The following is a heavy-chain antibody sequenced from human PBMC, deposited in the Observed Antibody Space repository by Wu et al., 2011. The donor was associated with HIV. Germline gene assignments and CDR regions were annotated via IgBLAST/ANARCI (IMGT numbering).Heavy chain of an antibody. CDR1: GGSFNNYA. J-gene: IGHJ6*03. D-gene: IGHD3-10*01. Sequence: QVQLVQSGAELKKPGSSVRVSCKTSGGSFNNYAINWMRQAPGQVLEWMGRIIPVLNRAVYAQQFQGRLIITADTSTTTAYMELISLTSEDTAVYYCAREALGDGESATSPMDVWGKGTTVIVSS. CDR3: AREALGDGESATSPMDV. V-gene: IGHV1-69*04. CDR2: IIPVLNRA.